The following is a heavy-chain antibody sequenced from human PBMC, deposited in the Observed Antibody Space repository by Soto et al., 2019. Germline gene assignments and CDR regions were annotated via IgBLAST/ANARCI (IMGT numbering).Heavy chain of an antibody. CDR1: GFTFSSYA. Sequence: GGSLRLSCAASGFTFSSYAMSWVRQAPGKGLEWVSALSGGGSSKYYADSVKGRFTISRDNAKNSLYLQMNSLRAEDTAVYYCAREISVVVPAAILPYYYYYYMDVWGKGTTVTVSS. V-gene: IGHV3-23*01. CDR2: LSGGGSSK. J-gene: IGHJ6*03. CDR3: AREISVVVPAAILPYYYYYYMDV. D-gene: IGHD2-2*02.